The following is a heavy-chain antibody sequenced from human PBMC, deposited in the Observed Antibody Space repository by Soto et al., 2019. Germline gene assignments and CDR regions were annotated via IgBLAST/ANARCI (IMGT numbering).Heavy chain of an antibody. J-gene: IGHJ6*02. V-gene: IGHV3-7*01. Sequence: EVQLVESGGGLVQPGGSLRLSCVDSGFTFSSYWMSWVRQAPVKGLEWVGNIKQDGSEENYVDSVKGRFIISRDNAKNARYLQMNGLRAEDTAVYYCARIAASGRGWDVWGQGTTVVVSS. CDR3: ARIAASGRGWDV. D-gene: IGHD6-13*01. CDR2: IKQDGSEE. CDR1: GFTFSSYW.